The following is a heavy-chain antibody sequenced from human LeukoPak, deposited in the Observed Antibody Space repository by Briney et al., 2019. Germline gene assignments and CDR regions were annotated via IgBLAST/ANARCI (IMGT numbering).Heavy chain of an antibody. CDR3: ARDLGSSSWSPIY. V-gene: IGHV3-30*03. J-gene: IGHJ4*02. D-gene: IGHD6-13*01. CDR2: ISYDGSNK. CDR1: GFTFSSYG. Sequence: GGSLRLSCAASGFTFSSYGMHWVRQAPGKGLEWVAVISYDGSNKYYADSVKGRFTISRDNSKNTLYLQMNSLRAEDTAVYYCARDLGSSSWSPIYWGQGTLVTVSS.